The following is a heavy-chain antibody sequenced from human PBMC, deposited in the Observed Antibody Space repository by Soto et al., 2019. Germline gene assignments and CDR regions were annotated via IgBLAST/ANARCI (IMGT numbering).Heavy chain of an antibody. Sequence: GASVKVSCKASGGTFSSYAISWVRQAPGQGLEWMGGIIPIFGTANYAQKFQGRVTITADESTSTAYMELSSLRSEDTAVYYCARELTSRQGITIFGVVTPRYYYYGMDVWGQGTTVTVSS. CDR2: IIPIFGTA. CDR3: ARELTSRQGITIFGVVTPRYYYYGMDV. J-gene: IGHJ6*02. CDR1: GGTFSSYA. V-gene: IGHV1-69*13. D-gene: IGHD3-3*01.